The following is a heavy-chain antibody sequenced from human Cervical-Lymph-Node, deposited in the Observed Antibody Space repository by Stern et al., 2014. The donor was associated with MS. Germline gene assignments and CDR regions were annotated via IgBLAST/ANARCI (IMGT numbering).Heavy chain of an antibody. D-gene: IGHD2-15*01. CDR1: GFAFSTYS. Sequence: EVQLVESGGGLVQPGGSLRLSCAASGFAFSTYSMNWVRQAPGKGLEWIAYIRTSTRIIYYADSVKGRFTISKDNAKNSLYLQMNNLRDEDTAVYYCARLLTHYNGMDVWCPGTTVTVSS. CDR2: IRTSTRII. V-gene: IGHV3-48*02. J-gene: IGHJ6*02. CDR3: ARLLTHYNGMDV.